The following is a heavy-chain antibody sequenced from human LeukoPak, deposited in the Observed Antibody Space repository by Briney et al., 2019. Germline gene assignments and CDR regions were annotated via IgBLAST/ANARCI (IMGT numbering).Heavy chain of an antibody. CDR2: ISGSGGST. V-gene: IGHV3-23*01. J-gene: IGHJ5*02. Sequence: GGSLRLSCAASGFTFSSYAMSWVRQAPGKGLEWVSAISGSGGSTYYADSVKGRFTISRDNSKNTLYSQMNSLRAEDTAVYYCAILPTIFGVVIPNWFDPWGQGTLVTVSS. CDR3: AILPTIFGVVIPNWFDP. D-gene: IGHD3-3*01. CDR1: GFTFSSYA.